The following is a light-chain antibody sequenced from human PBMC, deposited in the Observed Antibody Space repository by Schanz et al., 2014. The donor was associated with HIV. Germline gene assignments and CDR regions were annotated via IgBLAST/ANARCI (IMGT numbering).Light chain of an antibody. V-gene: IGLV2-14*03. Sequence: QSALTQPASVSGSPGQSITISCTGTSSDVGGFNYVSWYQQHPGKAPKVMIYDVRNRPSGVSNRFSGSKSGNTASLTISGLVADDEADYYCASYTSTDAFVFGTGTKLTVL. J-gene: IGLJ1*01. CDR2: DVR. CDR3: ASYTSTDAFV. CDR1: SSDVGGFNY.